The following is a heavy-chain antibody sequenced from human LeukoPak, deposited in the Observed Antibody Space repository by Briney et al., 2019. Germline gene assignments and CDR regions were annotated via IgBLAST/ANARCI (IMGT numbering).Heavy chain of an antibody. CDR3: ARANTIFGVEPDYYFDY. Sequence: SGGSLRLSCAASGFSFSSYEMIWVRQAPGKGLEWISYISSSGGNIYYADSVKGRFTISRDNAKNSLYLQMNSLRVEDTAVYYCARANTIFGVEPDYYFDYWGQGTLVSASS. CDR2: ISSSGGNI. D-gene: IGHD3-3*01. V-gene: IGHV3-48*03. CDR1: GFSFSSYE. J-gene: IGHJ4*02.